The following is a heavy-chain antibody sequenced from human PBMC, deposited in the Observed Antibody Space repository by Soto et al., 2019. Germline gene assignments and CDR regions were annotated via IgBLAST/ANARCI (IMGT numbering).Heavy chain of an antibody. J-gene: IGHJ4*02. D-gene: IGHD5-12*01. CDR1: GYIFTTYW. CDR2: IYPTDSDT. CDR3: ARSGYSSHGMDV. Sequence: GESLKICCQGSGYIFTTYWIGWVRQMPGKGLEWMGIIYPTDSDTRYSPSFQGQVTISADKSITTAYLQWSSLRASDTAVYYCARSGYSSHGMDVWGPGTLVTVSS. V-gene: IGHV5-51*01.